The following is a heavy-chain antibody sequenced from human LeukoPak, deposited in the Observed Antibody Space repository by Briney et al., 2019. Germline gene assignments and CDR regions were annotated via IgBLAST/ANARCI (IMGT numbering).Heavy chain of an antibody. CDR3: ARVVAARTYYMDV. V-gene: IGHV4-59*01. CDR1: GGSISSYY. CDR2: IYYSGST. D-gene: IGHD6-6*01. J-gene: IGHJ6*03. Sequence: SETLSLTCTVSGGSISSYYWSWIRQPPGKGLEWIGYIYYSGSTNYNPSLKSRFTISVDTSKNQFSLKLSSVTAADTAVYYCARVVAARTYYMDVWGKGTTVTVSS.